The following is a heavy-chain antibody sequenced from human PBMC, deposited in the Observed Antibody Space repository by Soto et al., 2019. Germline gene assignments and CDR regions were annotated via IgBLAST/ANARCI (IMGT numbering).Heavy chain of an antibody. V-gene: IGHV5-51*01. D-gene: IGHD2-2*01. CDR2: IYPGDSDT. CDR1: GYSFTSYW. CDR3: ARFGNIVVVPAANPDAFDI. Sequence: GESLKISCKGSGYSFTSYWIGWVRQMPGKGLEWMGIIYPGDSDTRYSPSFQGQVTISADKSISTAYLQWSSLKASGTAMYYCARFGNIVVVPAANPDAFDIWGQGTMVTVSS. J-gene: IGHJ3*02.